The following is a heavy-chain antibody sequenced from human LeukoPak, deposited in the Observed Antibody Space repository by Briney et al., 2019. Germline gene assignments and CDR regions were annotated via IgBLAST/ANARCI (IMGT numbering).Heavy chain of an antibody. CDR2: ISAYNGNT. CDR3: ARDPYYYGSGSYSRLGFDP. V-gene: IGHV1-18*01. D-gene: IGHD3-10*01. CDR1: GYTFTSYG. Sequence: ASVKVSCKASGYTFTSYGISWVRQAPGQGLEWMGWISAYNGNTNYAQKLQGRVTMITDTSTSTAYMELRSLRSDDTAVYYCARDPYYYGSGSYSRLGFDPWGQGTLVTVSS. J-gene: IGHJ5*02.